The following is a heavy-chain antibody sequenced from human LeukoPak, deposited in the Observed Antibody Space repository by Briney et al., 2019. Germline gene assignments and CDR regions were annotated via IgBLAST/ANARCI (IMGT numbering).Heavy chain of an antibody. V-gene: IGHV3-33*01. J-gene: IGHJ4*02. Sequence: GGSLRLSCAASGFTFSSYGTHWVRQAPGKGLEWLAAIWYDGSNKYYADSVKGRFTISRDNSKNTLYLQMNSLRAEDTAVYYCATVTSGLTYFDYWGQGTLVTVSS. CDR1: GFTFSSYG. CDR3: ATVTSGLTYFDY. CDR2: IWYDGSNK. D-gene: IGHD3-10*01.